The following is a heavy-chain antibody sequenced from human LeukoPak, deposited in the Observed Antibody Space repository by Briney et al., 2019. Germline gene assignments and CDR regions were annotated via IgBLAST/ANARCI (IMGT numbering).Heavy chain of an antibody. CDR1: GYSFTSYW. CDR2: NYPGDSDT. Sequence: GESLKISCKGSGYSFTSYWIGWVRQMPGKGLEWMGINYPGDSDTRYSPSFQGQVTISADKSISTAYLQWSSLKASDTAMYYCARFPDYYDSSGYYYFDYWGQGTLVTVSS. J-gene: IGHJ4*02. CDR3: ARFPDYYDSSGYYYFDY. V-gene: IGHV5-51*01. D-gene: IGHD3-22*01.